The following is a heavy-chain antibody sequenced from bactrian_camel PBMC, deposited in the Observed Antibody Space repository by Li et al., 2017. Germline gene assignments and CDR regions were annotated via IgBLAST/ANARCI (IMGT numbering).Heavy chain of an antibody. CDR1: GFTRDDYD. J-gene: IGHJ4*01. CDR2: ITRGGGST. D-gene: IGHD3*01. V-gene: IGHV3S40*01. Sequence: VQLVESGGGSVQAGGSLNLSCTASGFTRDDYDMTWVRQAPGKGLEWVSAITRGGGSTYYADSVKGRFTISRDDAKNTLYLQMNSLKSEDTATYYCAAEPSLSPRSASQALGVAEYTYWGQGTQVTVS. CDR3: AAEPSLSPRSASQALGVAEYTY.